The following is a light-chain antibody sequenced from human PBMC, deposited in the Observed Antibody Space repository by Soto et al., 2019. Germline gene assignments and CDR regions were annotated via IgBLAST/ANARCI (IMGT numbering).Light chain of an antibody. CDR2: DAS. J-gene: IGKJ4*01. CDR1: QDIINS. V-gene: IGKV1-33*01. Sequence: DIQMTQSPSSLSASVGDRVTITCQASQDIINSLSWCQQKPGKAPKLLIYDASNVETGVPSRFSGRGSGTHFTFTIRSLQPDDVATYVYQQYINLRPTLGGGNKVEIK. CDR3: QQYINLRPT.